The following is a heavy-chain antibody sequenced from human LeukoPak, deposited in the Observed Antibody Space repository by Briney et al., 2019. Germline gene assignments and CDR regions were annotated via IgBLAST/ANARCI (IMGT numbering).Heavy chain of an antibody. V-gene: IGHV1-8*03. J-gene: IGHJ6*03. Sequence: ASVKVSCKASGYTFTSYDINWVRQATGQGLEWMGWMNPNSGNTGYAQKFQGRVTITRNTSISPAYMELSSLRSEDTAVYYCARGPTYYDFWSGYWDYYYYMDVWGEGTTVTVSS. CDR1: GYTFTSYD. CDR3: ARGPTYYDFWSGYWDYYYYMDV. D-gene: IGHD3-3*01. CDR2: MNPNSGNT.